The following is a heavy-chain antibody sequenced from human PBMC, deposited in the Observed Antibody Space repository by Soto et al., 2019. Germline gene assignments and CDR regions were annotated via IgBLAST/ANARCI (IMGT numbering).Heavy chain of an antibody. V-gene: IGHV2-5*02. J-gene: IGHJ5*02. D-gene: IGHD3-3*01. Sequence: QINLIESGPTLVKPTQPLTLTCTFSGFSLSTSGAAVGWVRQPPGRALEWLALIYWDGDKRYNASLGNRLTITKDTSMNQVVLTLTNVDPADTATYYWAHRATMTIFGLIIDNGIWFDPWGQGTRVIVSS. CDR2: IYWDGDK. CDR3: AHRATMTIFGLIIDNGIWFDP. CDR1: GFSLSTSGAA.